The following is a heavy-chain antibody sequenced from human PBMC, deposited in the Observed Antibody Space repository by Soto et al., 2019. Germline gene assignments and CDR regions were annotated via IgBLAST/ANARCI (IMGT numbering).Heavy chain of an antibody. CDR3: AKDDDGGQLEQRPNDAFDI. Sequence: GGSLRLSCAASGFTFSSYAMSWVRQAPGKGLEWVSAISGSGGSTYYADSVKGRFTISRDNSKNTLYLQMNSLRAEDTAVYYCAKDDDGGQLEQRPNDAFDIWGQGTMVTVSS. J-gene: IGHJ3*02. CDR1: GFTFSSYA. CDR2: ISGSGGST. D-gene: IGHD1-1*01. V-gene: IGHV3-23*01.